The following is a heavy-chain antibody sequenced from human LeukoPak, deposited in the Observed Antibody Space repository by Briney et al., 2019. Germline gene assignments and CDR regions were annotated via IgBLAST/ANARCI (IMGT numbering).Heavy chain of an antibody. V-gene: IGHV1-46*01. CDR3: AREEGEEGGQQLPNNWFDP. J-gene: IGHJ5*02. D-gene: IGHD6-13*01. CDR1: GYTFTSYY. Sequence: GASVKVSCKASGYTFTSYYTHWVRQAPGQGLEWMGIINPSGGSTSYAQKFQGRVTMTRDMSTSTVYMELSSLRSEDTAVYYCAREEGEEGGQQLPNNWFDPWGQGTLVTVSS. CDR2: INPSGGST.